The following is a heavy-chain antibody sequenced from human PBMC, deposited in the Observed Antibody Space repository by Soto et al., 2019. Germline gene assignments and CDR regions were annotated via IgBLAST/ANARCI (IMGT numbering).Heavy chain of an antibody. Sequence: KPSETLSLTCAVYGGSFSGYYWSWIRQPPGKGLEWIGEINHSGSTNYNPSLKSRVTISVDTSKNQFSLKLSSVTAADTAVYYCARVSHSYSSSWYYYYYGMDVWGQGTTVTVSS. CDR3: ARVSHSYSSSWYYYYYGMDV. CDR1: GGSFSGYY. D-gene: IGHD6-13*01. J-gene: IGHJ6*02. CDR2: INHSGST. V-gene: IGHV4-34*01.